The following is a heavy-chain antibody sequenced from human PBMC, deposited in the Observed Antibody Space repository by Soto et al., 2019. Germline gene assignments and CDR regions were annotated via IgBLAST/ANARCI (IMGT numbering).Heavy chain of an antibody. V-gene: IGHV4-34*01. Sequence: SETLSLTCAVYGGSFSGYYWSWIRQPPGKGVEWIGEINHSGSTNYNPSLKSRVTISVDTSKNQFSLKLSSVTAADTAVYYCFGERWNCSSTSCYRGYYYYYMDVWGKGTTVTVSS. D-gene: IGHD2-2*02. J-gene: IGHJ6*03. CDR3: FGERWNCSSTSCYRGYYYYYMDV. CDR1: GGSFSGYY. CDR2: INHSGST.